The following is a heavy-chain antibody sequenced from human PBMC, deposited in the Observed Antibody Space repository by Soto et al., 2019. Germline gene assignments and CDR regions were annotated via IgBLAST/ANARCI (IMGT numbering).Heavy chain of an antibody. Sequence: EVQLVESGGGLVQPGGSLRLSCAASGFTFSNYWMHWVRQAPGKGLVWVSRINGDGSRIAYADSVQGRITNSRDNVKNAVYLQMTSLRAEGTDVYYCARDGQSSLWSGYFLDVRGQGTTVTVSS. CDR1: GFTFSNYW. CDR3: ARDGQSSLWSGYFLDV. CDR2: INGDGSRI. J-gene: IGHJ6*02. D-gene: IGHD3-3*01. V-gene: IGHV3-74*01.